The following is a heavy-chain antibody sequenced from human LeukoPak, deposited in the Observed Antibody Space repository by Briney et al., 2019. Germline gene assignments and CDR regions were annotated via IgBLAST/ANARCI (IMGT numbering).Heavy chain of an antibody. J-gene: IGHJ4*02. CDR3: AKQLGYCSVGSCYFPY. CDR2: ISNNGGYT. V-gene: IGHV3-23*01. D-gene: IGHD2-15*01. Sequence: PGGSPRLSCAASGFTFSSSVMSWVRQAPGNGLEWVSAISNNGGYTYYADSVQGRFTISRDNSKSTLCLQMNSLRAEDTAVYYCAKQLGYCSVGSCYFPYWGQGTLVTVSS. CDR1: GFTFSSSV.